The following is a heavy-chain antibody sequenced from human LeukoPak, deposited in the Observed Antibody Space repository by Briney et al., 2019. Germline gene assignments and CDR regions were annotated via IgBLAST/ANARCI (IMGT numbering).Heavy chain of an antibody. CDR3: ARENDCSSTSCHLDY. CDR2: INHSGST. CDR1: GGSFSGYY. J-gene: IGHJ4*02. Sequence: SETLSLTCAVYGGSFSGYYWSWIRQPPGKGLEWIGEINHSGSTNYNPSLKSRVTISVDTSKNQFSLKPSSVTAADTAVYYCARENDCSSTSCHLDYWGLGTLVTVSS. D-gene: IGHD2-2*01. V-gene: IGHV4-34*01.